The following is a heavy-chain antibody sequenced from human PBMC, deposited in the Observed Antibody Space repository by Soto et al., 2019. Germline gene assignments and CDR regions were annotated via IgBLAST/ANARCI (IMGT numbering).Heavy chain of an antibody. D-gene: IGHD1-20*01. CDR3: ASSNNWNDVTRYYYMDV. Sequence: GASMKVSCKASGYTFTSYYMHWVRKAPGQGLEWMGIINPSGGSTSYAQKFQGRVTMTRDTSTSTVYMELSSLRSEDTAVYYCASSNNWNDVTRYYYMDVWGKGTTVTVSS. V-gene: IGHV1-46*03. J-gene: IGHJ6*03. CDR2: INPSGGST. CDR1: GYTFTSYY.